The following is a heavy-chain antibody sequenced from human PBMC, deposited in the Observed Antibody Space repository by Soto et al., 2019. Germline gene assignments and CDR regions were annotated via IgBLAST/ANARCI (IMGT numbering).Heavy chain of an antibody. J-gene: IGHJ4*02. CDR1: GGSTSGYY. CDR2: IYYSGST. D-gene: IGHD6-19*01. V-gene: IGHV4-59*08. Sequence: PSETLSLTCSVAGGSTSGYYWIWIRQPPGKGLEWIGYIYYSGSTNYNPSLKSRVTISADTSKNQFSLKLNSVTAADTAVYYCAKNVIPSGWHRWXQGTLVTVSS. CDR3: AKNVIPSGWHR.